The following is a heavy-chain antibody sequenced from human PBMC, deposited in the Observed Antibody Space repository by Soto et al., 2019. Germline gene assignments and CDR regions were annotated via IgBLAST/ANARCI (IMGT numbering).Heavy chain of an antibody. CDR2: IYYSVST. Sequence: QLQLQESGPRLVKPSETLSLTCSVSGGSISSSSYSWGWIRQPPGKGLEWIGTIYYSVSTHYKRSLEGRVAISADTPNTQLCLRLFSVTSADTAVYYCGRQPGHCGSTTCFGYYSVDVWGQGTTVTVS. CDR1: GGSISSSSYS. V-gene: IGHV4-39*01. J-gene: IGHJ6*02. D-gene: IGHD2-2*01. CDR3: GRQPGHCGSTTCFGYYSVDV.